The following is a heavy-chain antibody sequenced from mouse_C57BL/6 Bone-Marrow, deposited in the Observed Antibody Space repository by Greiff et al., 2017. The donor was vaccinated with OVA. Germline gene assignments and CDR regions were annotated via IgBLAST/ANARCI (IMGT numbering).Heavy chain of an antibody. CDR2: ISSGGSYT. CDR3: ARLETGTRYFDV. CDR1: GFTFSSYG. D-gene: IGHD4-1*01. V-gene: IGHV5-6*02. J-gene: IGHJ1*03. Sequence: DVMLVESGGDLVKPGGSLKLSCAASGFTFSSYGMSWVRQTPDKRLEWVATISSGGSYTYYPDSVKGRFTISRDNAKNTLYLQMSSLKSEDTAMYYCARLETGTRYFDVWGTGTTVTVSS.